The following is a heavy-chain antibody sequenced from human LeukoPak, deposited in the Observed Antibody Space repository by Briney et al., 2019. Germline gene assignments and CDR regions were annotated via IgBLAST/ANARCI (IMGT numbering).Heavy chain of an antibody. CDR1: GFTFSSYS. D-gene: IGHD3-3*01. CDR2: ISSSSSYI. Sequence: PGGSLRLSCAASGFTFSSYSMNWVRQAPGKGLEWVSSISSSSSYIYYADSVKGRFTISRDNAKNSLYLQMNSLRAEDTAVYYCARVKDYDFWSGYHNFDYWGQGTLVTVSS. J-gene: IGHJ4*02. CDR3: ARVKDYDFWSGYHNFDY. V-gene: IGHV3-21*01.